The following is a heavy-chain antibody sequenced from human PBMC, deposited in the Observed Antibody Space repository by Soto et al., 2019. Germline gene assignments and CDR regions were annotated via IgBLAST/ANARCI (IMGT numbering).Heavy chain of an antibody. CDR2: MNPNSGNT. CDR3: ARKRYTPYNWFDP. J-gene: IGHJ5*02. Sequence: ASVKVSCKASGGTFSSYAISWVRQAPGQGLEWMGGMNPNSGNTGYAQKFQGRVTMTRNTSISTAYMEPSSLRSEDTAVYYCARKRYTPYNWFDPWGQGTLVTVSS. CDR1: GGTFSSYA. V-gene: IGHV1-8*02. D-gene: IGHD1-20*01.